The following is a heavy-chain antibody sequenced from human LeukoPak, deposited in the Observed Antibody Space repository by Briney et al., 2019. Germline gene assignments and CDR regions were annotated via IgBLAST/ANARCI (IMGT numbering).Heavy chain of an antibody. CDR1: GFTFSSHG. CDR3: ARRSGIAVAGAFDY. J-gene: IGHJ4*02. D-gene: IGHD6-19*01. V-gene: IGHV3-23*01. CDR2: IRGDGVTT. Sequence: GGSLRLSCAASGFTFSSHGMNWVRQAPGKGLEWVSGIRGDGVTTYYADSVKGRFTISRDNSKNTLYLQMNSLRAEDTAVYYCARRSGIAVAGAFDYWGQGTLVTVSS.